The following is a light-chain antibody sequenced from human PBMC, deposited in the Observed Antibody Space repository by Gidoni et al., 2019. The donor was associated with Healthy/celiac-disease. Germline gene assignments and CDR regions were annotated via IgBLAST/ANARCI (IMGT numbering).Light chain of an antibody. CDR2: AAS. CDR3: QQYDNIPRT. J-gene: IGKJ2*02. Sequence: DIQMTQSPSSLSASVGDRVTITCQASQSISSYLNWYQQKPGKAPKLLIYAASSLQSGVPSRFSGSGSGTDFTLTISSLQPEDFATYYCQQYDNIPRTFGQGTKLEIK. V-gene: IGKV1-39*01. CDR1: QSISSY.